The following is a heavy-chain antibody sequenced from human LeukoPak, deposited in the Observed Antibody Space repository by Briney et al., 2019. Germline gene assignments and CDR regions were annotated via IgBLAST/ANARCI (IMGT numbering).Heavy chain of an antibody. J-gene: IGHJ4*02. D-gene: IGHD1-26*01. CDR3: ARAQGAVGIDY. Sequence: SETLSLTCTVSGGSISSSSYYWGWVRQPPGKGLEWIGSIYYSGSTYYNPSLKSRVTISVDTSKNQFSLKLSSVTAADTAVYFCARAQGAVGIDYWGQGTLVTVSS. CDR1: GGSISSSSYY. CDR2: IYYSGST. V-gene: IGHV4-39*01.